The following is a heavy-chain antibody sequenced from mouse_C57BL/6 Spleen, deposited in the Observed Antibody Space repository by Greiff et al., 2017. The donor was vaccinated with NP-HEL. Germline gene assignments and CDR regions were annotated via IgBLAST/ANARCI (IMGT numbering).Heavy chain of an antibody. CDR3: VTGGQYYFDY. CDR1: GYAFSSSW. CDR2: IYPGDGDT. V-gene: IGHV1-82*01. Sequence: QVQLQQSGPELVKPGASVKISCKASGYAFSSSWMNWVKQRPGKGLEWIGRIYPGDGDTNYNGKFKGKATLTADKSSSTAYMQLSSLTSEDSAVYFGVTGGQYYFDYWGQGTTLTVSS. J-gene: IGHJ2*01.